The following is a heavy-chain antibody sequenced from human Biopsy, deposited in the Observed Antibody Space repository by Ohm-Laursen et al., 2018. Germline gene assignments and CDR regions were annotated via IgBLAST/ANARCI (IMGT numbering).Heavy chain of an antibody. CDR2: VSHSGST. V-gene: IGHV4-34*01. Sequence: GTLSLTCAVSGGSFSGYYWSWIRQTPGKGLEWIGEVSHSGSTNYNPSLKSRVTISVDTSKNQFSLNLSSVTAADTAVYYCARLTGDYIWGNWRINHDPFDIWNQGTSVTVSS. CDR1: GGSFSGYY. J-gene: IGHJ3*02. CDR3: ARLTGDYIWGNWRINHDPFDI. D-gene: IGHD3-16*01.